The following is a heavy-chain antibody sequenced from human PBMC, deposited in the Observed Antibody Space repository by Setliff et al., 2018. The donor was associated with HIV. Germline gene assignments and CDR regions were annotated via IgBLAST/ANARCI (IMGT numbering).Heavy chain of an antibody. J-gene: IGHJ3*02. D-gene: IGHD1-26*01. CDR2: IYPGDSDT. CDR3: ARFPPMLSGSYVRGAFDI. V-gene: IGHV5-51*01. Sequence: GESLKISCKGSAYSFTSYWIGWARQMPGKGLEWMGIIYPGDSDTRYSPSFQGQVTISADKSICTAYLQWSSLKASDTAMYYCARFPPMLSGSYVRGAFDIWGQGTMVTVSS. CDR1: AYSFTSYW.